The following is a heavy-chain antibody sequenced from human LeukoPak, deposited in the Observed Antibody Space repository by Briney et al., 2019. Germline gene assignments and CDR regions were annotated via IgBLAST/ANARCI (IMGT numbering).Heavy chain of an antibody. V-gene: IGHV3-30*02. CDR2: IRNDGSYE. D-gene: IGHD2-15*01. CDR3: AKGGSPSHNYFNS. Sequence: GGSLRLSCAASGFTFSDYGMHWVRQAPGKGLEWVAFIRNDGSYEYYPDSVKGRFTISRDNSRNALFLQMNSLRAEDTAVYYCAKGGSPSHNYFNSWGQGTLVTVSS. CDR1: GFTFSDYG. J-gene: IGHJ5*01.